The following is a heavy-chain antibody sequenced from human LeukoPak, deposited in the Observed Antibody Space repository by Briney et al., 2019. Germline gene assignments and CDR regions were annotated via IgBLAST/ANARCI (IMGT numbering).Heavy chain of an antibody. J-gene: IGHJ3*02. V-gene: IGHV3-48*03. CDR2: ISRSGTTV. CDR3: ARVQQLVIDAFDI. Sequence: GGSLRLSCAASGFIFTNYEMNWVRQAPGKGLEWVSDISRSGTTVNYADSVKGRFTISRDNAKNSLYLQMNSLRAEDTAVYYCARVQQLVIDAFDIWGQGTMVTVSS. D-gene: IGHD6-13*01. CDR1: GFIFTNYE.